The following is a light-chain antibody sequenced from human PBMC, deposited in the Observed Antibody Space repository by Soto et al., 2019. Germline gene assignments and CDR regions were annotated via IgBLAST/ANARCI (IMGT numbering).Light chain of an antibody. J-gene: IGKJ1*01. CDR3: QQYGLSPRT. V-gene: IGKV3-20*01. CDR2: ASP. Sequence: EIVLTQSPGTLSLSPGERATLSCRASQSVSSSYLAWNQQKPGQAPRLFIYASPIRAIGIPDRFSGSGSGTDFTLTISRLEPEDFAVYYCQQYGLSPRTFGRGTKVEIK. CDR1: QSVSSSY.